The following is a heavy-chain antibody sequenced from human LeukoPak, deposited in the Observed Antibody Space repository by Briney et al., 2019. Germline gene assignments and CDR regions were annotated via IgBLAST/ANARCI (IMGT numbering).Heavy chain of an antibody. J-gene: IGHJ4*02. CDR3: ARDIYDSSGYYYDY. D-gene: IGHD3-22*01. V-gene: IGHV4-39*01. CDR1: GGSISSSSYY. Sequence: SETLSLTCTVSGGSISSSSYYWGWIRQPPGKGLEWIGSIYYSGSTYYNPSLKSRVTISVDTSKNRFSLKLSSVTAADTAVYYCARDIYDSSGYYYDYWGQGTLVTVSS. CDR2: IYYSGST.